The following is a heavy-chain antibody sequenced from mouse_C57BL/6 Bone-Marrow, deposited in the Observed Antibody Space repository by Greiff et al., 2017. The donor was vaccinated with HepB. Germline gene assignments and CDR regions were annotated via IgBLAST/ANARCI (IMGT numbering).Heavy chain of an antibody. CDR1: GFTFSNYW. D-gene: IGHD1-1*01. CDR3: TGRDGSSCLYLGV. J-gene: IGHJ1*03. V-gene: IGHV6-3*01. CDR2: IRLKSDNYAT. Sequence: EVMLVESGGGLVQPGGSMKLSCVASGFTFSNYWMNWVRQSPEKGLEWVAQIRLKSDNYATHYAESVKGRFTISRDDSKSSVYLQMNNLRAEDTGIFFCTGRDGSSCLYLGVGGTGTTVTVPS.